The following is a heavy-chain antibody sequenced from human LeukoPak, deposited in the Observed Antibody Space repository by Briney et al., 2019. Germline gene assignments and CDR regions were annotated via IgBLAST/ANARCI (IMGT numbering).Heavy chain of an antibody. D-gene: IGHD2-2*01. CDR1: GFTFGSYA. CDR3: ARVGRYYSSTSCYLDWFDP. J-gene: IGHJ5*02. V-gene: IGHV3-23*01. Sequence: GGSLRLPCAASGFTFGSYAMYWVRQAPGKGLEWVSGISGSGGSTFYADSVKGRFTISRHNSKNTLYLQMNSLRAEDTAVYYCARVGRYYSSTSCYLDWFDPWGQGTLVTVSS. CDR2: ISGSGGST.